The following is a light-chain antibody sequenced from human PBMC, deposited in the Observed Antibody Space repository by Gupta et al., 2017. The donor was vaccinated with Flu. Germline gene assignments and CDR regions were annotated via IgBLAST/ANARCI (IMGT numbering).Light chain of an antibody. CDR3: IQGTYWPT. Sequence: DVVLTQSPLALPVTLGQPASISCRSSQSLVHRNGNIYLTWFQQRPGQSPRRLIYRVSNRDSGVPDRFSGSGSGTDFTLKISRVEAEDVGVYYCIQGTYWPTFGQGTKVEIK. CDR2: RVS. J-gene: IGKJ1*01. V-gene: IGKV2-30*02. CDR1: QSLVHRNGNIY.